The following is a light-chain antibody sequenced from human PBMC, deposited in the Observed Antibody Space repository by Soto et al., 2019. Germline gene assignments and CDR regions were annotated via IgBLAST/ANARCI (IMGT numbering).Light chain of an antibody. CDR3: TSYTNNSPYV. CDR2: EVY. CDR1: SSDIGGYNY. V-gene: IGLV2-14*01. Sequence: QSALTQPASVSGSPGQSITISCTGSSSDIGGYNYVSWYQQHPGKAPKLIIYEVYDRPSGVSNRFSGSKSGNTASLTISGLRTEDEADYYCTSYTNNSPYVFGTGTKVTVL. J-gene: IGLJ1*01.